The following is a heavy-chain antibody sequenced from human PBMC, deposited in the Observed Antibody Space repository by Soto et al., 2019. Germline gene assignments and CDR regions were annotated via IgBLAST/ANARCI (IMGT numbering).Heavy chain of an antibody. CDR2: IWYDGSNK. V-gene: IGHV3-33*01. J-gene: IGHJ4*02. CDR3: ARVGRWFGELLGYFDY. Sequence: GGSLRLSCAASGFTFSSYGMHWVRQAPGKGLEWVAVIWYDGSNKYYADSVKGRFTISRDNSKNTLYLQMNSLRAEDTAVYYCARVGRWFGELLGYFDYWGQGTLVTVSS. D-gene: IGHD3-10*01. CDR1: GFTFSSYG.